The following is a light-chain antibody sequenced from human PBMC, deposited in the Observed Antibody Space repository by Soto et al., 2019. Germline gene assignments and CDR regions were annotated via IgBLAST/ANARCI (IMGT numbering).Light chain of an antibody. CDR1: QSISNH. J-gene: IGKJ1*01. V-gene: IGKV1-39*01. Sequence: DIQMTQSPSSLSASVEDRVIITCRASQSISNHLNWYQQKPGKAPKVLIYHASNLQSGVPSRFSGSGSGTDFTLTINSLQPEDFAPYYCQQSYSTPWTFGQGTKVDIK. CDR2: HAS. CDR3: QQSYSTPWT.